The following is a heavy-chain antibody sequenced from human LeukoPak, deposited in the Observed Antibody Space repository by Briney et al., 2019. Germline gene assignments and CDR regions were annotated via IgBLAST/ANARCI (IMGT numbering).Heavy chain of an antibody. CDR2: IPASGGST. D-gene: IGHD1-26*01. CDR3: ARDLNNGSYHWFDP. V-gene: IGHV3-23*01. CDR1: GFTFSSNV. Sequence: GGSLRLSCAASGFTFSSNVMIWVRQAPGKGLEWVSSIPASGGSTYYADSVKGRFTISRDNSKNTLYLQMNSLRAEDTAIYYCARDLNNGSYHWFDPWGQGTLVTVSS. J-gene: IGHJ5*02.